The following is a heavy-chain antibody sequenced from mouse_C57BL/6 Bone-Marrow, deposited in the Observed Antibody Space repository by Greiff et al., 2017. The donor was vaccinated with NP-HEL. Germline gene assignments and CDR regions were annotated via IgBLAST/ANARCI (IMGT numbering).Heavy chain of an antibody. D-gene: IGHD3-3*01. Sequence: EVHLVESGGGLVKPGGSLKLSCAASGFTFSDYGMHWVRQAPEKGLEWVAYISSGSSTIYYADTVKGRFTFSSDTAKNTLFLQMTGLRSEDTARYCCARGGWAWFAYWGRGTLVTVSA. V-gene: IGHV5-17*01. J-gene: IGHJ3*01. CDR2: ISSGSSTI. CDR1: GFTFSDYG. CDR3: ARGGWAWFAY.